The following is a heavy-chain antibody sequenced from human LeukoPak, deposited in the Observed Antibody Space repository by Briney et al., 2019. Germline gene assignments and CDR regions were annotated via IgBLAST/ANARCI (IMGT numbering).Heavy chain of an antibody. CDR3: ARDRVGDGYNSFDY. Sequence: SVKVSCKASGGTFSSYAFSWVRQAPGQGLEWMGGIIPIFGTANYAQKFQGRVTITTDESTSTAYMELSSLRSEDTAVYYCARDRVGDGYNSFDYWGQGTLVTVSS. J-gene: IGHJ4*02. D-gene: IGHD5-24*01. V-gene: IGHV1-69*05. CDR1: GGTFSSYA. CDR2: IIPIFGTA.